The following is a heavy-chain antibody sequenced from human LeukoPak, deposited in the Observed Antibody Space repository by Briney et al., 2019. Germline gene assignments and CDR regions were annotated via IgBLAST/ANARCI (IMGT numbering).Heavy chain of an antibody. CDR2: ISYDGGNK. CDR3: ARDLDTAAADYYFDY. Sequence: TGRSLRLSCVASGFTFSSYAIHWVRQAPGKGLEWVAVISYDGGNKYSADSVKGRFNISRDNSKNTVYLQMNSLRAEDTAVYYCARDLDTAAADYYFDYWGQGTLVTVSS. J-gene: IGHJ4*02. V-gene: IGHV3-30*04. CDR1: GFTFSSYA. D-gene: IGHD5-18*01.